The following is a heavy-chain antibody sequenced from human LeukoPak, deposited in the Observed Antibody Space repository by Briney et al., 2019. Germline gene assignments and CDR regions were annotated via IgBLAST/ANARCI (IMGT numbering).Heavy chain of an antibody. Sequence: GGSLRLSCAASGFTFSSYGMHWVRQAPGKGLEWVAVISYDGSNKYYADSVKGRFTISRDNSKNTLYLQMNSLRAEDTAVYYCAKDRVRRYFDWLPLDYWGQGTLVTVSS. J-gene: IGHJ4*02. CDR3: AKDRVRRYFDWLPLDY. V-gene: IGHV3-30*18. CDR2: ISYDGSNK. D-gene: IGHD3-9*01. CDR1: GFTFSSYG.